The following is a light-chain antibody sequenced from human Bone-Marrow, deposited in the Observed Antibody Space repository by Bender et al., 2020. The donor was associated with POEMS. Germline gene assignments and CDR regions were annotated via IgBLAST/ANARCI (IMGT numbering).Light chain of an antibody. Sequence: QSVLTQPPSASGTPGQRVTISCSGSSSKFGSYPVNWYQQLPGAAPKLVIFNNSQRPSGVPDRFSGSNSGTSASLALRVLLSDDEADFYSATWDDSLNGWVFGGGTKLTVL. J-gene: IGLJ3*02. V-gene: IGLV1-44*01. CDR3: ATWDDSLNGWV. CDR2: NNS. CDR1: SSKFGSYP.